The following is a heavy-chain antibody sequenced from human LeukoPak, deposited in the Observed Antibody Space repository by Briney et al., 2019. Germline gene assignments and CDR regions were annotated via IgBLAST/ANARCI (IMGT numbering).Heavy chain of an antibody. CDR3: ARDTMVRGVIFWFDP. D-gene: IGHD3-10*01. V-gene: IGHV1-2*02. CDR2: INPNSGGT. Sequence: GASVKVSCKASGYTFTGYYMHWVRQAPGQGLEWMGWINPNSGGTNYAQKFQGRVTTTRDTSISTAYMELSRLRSDDTAVYYCARDTMVRGVIFWFDPWGQGTLVTVSS. CDR1: GYTFTGYY. J-gene: IGHJ5*02.